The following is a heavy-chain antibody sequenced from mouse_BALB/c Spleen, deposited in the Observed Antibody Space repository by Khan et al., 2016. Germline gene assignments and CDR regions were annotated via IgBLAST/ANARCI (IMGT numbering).Heavy chain of an antibody. V-gene: IGHV3-8*02. CDR3: ATWDYYGSAFAY. D-gene: IGHD1-2*01. Sequence: EVKLLESGPSLAKPSQTLSLTCSVTGDSITSGHWNWIRKFPGNKFDFMGYISHSGDSYYNPSLKSRISITRDTSKNQYYLQLNSVTTEDTAIYYCATWDYYGSAFAYWGQGTLVTVSA. CDR1: GDSITSGH. J-gene: IGHJ3*01. CDR2: ISHSGDS.